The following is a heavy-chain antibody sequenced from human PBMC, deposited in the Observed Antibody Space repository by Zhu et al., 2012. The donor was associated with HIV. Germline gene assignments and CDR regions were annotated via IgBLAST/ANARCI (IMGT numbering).Heavy chain of an antibody. D-gene: IGHD2-21*01. CDR3: TRYWGSGDALIW. J-gene: IGHJ3*01. CDR1: GFSISSGYY. Sequence: QVQLQQSGPRLVKPSETLSLTCAASGFSISSGYYWGWIRQPPGKGLEWIGSIYYSGSIYYNPSLKSRVTISVDTSKNQFSLMLTSVTAADTAVYYSTRYWGSGDALIWWGQGTMVTVSS. CDR2: IYYSGSI. V-gene: IGHV4-38-2*01.